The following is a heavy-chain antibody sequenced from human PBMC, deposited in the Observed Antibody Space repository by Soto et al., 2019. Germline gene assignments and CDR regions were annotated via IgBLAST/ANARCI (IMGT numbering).Heavy chain of an antibody. J-gene: IGHJ4*02. CDR1: GYIFTSYG. CDR2: ISGYNDNT. Sequence: QVQVVQSGAEVKKPGASVKVSCKASGYIFTSYGISWVRQAPGQGLEWMGWISGYNDNTNYAQKFQGRVTMTTDTSTSTADLDLRSLRSDDTAVYYCARTYCSGGSCYSGQFDYWGQGTLVTVSS. D-gene: IGHD2-15*01. V-gene: IGHV1-18*01. CDR3: ARTYCSGGSCYSGQFDY.